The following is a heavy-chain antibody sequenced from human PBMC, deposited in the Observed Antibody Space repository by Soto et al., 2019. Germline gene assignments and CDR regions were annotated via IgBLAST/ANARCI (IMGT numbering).Heavy chain of an antibody. CDR1: GYTFTSYG. CDR2: ISAYNGNT. Sequence: ASVKVSCKASGYTFTSYGISWVRQAPGQGLEWMGWISAYNGNTNYAQKLQGRVTMTTDTSTSTAYMELRSLRSDDTAVYYCARGGSSSWYPKTFRSKWFDPWGQGTLVTVSS. J-gene: IGHJ5*02. V-gene: IGHV1-18*01. CDR3: ARGGSSSWYPKTFRSKWFDP. D-gene: IGHD6-13*01.